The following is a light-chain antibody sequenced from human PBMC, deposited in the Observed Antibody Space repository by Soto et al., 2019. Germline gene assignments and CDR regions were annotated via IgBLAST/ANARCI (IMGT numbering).Light chain of an antibody. V-gene: IGLV8-61*01. CDR1: SGSVSTSFY. CDR2: STN. CDR3: VLYMGSGIPWV. Sequence: QTVVTQEPSLSVSPGGTVTLTCGLSSGSVSTSFYPGWYQQTPGQAPRTLIYSTNTRSSGVPDRFSGSILGNKAALTITGAQTDDECDYYCVLYMGSGIPWVFGGGTKITVL. J-gene: IGLJ3*02.